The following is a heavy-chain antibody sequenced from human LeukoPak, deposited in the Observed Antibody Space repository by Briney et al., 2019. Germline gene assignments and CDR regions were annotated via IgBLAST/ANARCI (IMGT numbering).Heavy chain of an antibody. Sequence: GASVKVSCKASGYTLTSYAIHWVRQAPGQRPEWMGWINTGNGNTKYSQKFQGRVTITADESTSTAYMELSSLRSEDTAVYYCARLPLRSIAVGYYGMDVWGQGTTVTVSS. V-gene: IGHV1-3*04. D-gene: IGHD6-6*01. CDR2: INTGNGNT. J-gene: IGHJ6*02. CDR3: ARLPLRSIAVGYYGMDV. CDR1: GYTLTSYA.